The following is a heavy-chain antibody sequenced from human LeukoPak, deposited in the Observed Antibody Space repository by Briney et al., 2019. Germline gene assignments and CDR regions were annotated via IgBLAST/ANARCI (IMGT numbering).Heavy chain of an antibody. Sequence: PGGPLRLSCVASGFTLSSYSMNCVRHAPGEGREWVSSIISRSSYIYYPDSVKGRFTISRDNAKNSLYLQMNSLRGEDTGVYCCAKKVTGTTVISGDYFDYWGQRTLVPVSS. CDR1: GFTLSSYS. CDR2: IISRSSYI. J-gene: IGHJ4*02. D-gene: IGHD4-17*01. CDR3: AKKVTGTTVISGDYFDY. V-gene: IGHV3-21*01.